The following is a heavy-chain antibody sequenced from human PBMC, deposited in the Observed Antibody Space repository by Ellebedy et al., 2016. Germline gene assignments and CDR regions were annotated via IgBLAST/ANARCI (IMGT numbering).Heavy chain of an antibody. V-gene: IGHV4-59*02. Sequence: SETLSLXCTVSGGSVDTYYWTWIRQSPGKGLEWIRYVFYGGSTKYNRSLRSRVTISLDTAKNQFSLRLTSVAAADTAVYFCARDVSLYSSSPSFDFWGQGMLVTVSS. CDR3: ARDVSLYSSSPSFDF. J-gene: IGHJ4*02. CDR1: GGSVDTYY. CDR2: VFYGGST. D-gene: IGHD3-22*01.